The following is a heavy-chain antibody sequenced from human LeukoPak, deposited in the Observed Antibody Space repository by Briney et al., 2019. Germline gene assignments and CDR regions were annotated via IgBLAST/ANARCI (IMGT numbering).Heavy chain of an antibody. D-gene: IGHD3-16*02. V-gene: IGHV1-69*05. CDR2: IIPIFGTA. CDR1: GFTFSSYA. CDR3: ARFRGSLIEDDI. Sequence: SVKVSCKASGFTFSSYAISWVRQAPGQGLEWMGGIIPIFGTANYAQKFQGRVTITTDESTSTPYMELSSLRSEDTAVYYCARFRGSLIEDDIWGQGTMVTVSS. J-gene: IGHJ3*02.